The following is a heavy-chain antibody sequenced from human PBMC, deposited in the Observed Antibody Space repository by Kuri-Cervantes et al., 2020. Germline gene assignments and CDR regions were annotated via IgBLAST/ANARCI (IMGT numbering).Heavy chain of an antibody. CDR2: IMPMLGTA. CDR1: GGTFSSYI. V-gene: IGHV1-69*13. J-gene: IGHJ4*02. D-gene: IGHD3-22*01. Sequence: SVKVSCKASGGTFSSYIINWGRQAPGQGLEWMGGIMPMLGTAVYTQKFQDKVTIIADESTSTAYMELSSLRSEDTAVYYCARVNYYDSSGYYEGKRMFDYWGQGTLVTVSS. CDR3: ARVNYYDSSGYYEGKRMFDY.